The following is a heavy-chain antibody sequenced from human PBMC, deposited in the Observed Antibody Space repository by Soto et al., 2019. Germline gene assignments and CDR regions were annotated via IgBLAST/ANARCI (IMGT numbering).Heavy chain of an antibody. J-gene: IGHJ3*02. CDR2: IYWSGNT. D-gene: IGHD4-17*01. V-gene: IGHV4-31*03. CDR1: GDSTSRGGYY. CDR3: ARGAADYGDAFDI. Sequence: QVRLQESGPGLVKPSQTLSLTCRVSGDSTSRGGYYWSWIRQHPGKGLEWIGYIYWSGNTYFNPSLKSRVSISLGPSSNQFSLNLTSVTAADTAVYYCARGAADYGDAFDIWGQGTTVTVSS.